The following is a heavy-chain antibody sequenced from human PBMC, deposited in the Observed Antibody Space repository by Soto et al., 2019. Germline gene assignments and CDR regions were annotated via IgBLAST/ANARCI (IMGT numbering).Heavy chain of an antibody. D-gene: IGHD2-2*01. CDR3: AKEVEDIVVVPEPGVGIDY. V-gene: IGHV3-23*01. Sequence: PGGSLRLSCAASGFTFSSYAMSWVRQAPGKGLEWVSAISGSGGSTYYADSVKGRFTISRDNSKNTLYLQMNSLRAEDTAVYYCAKEVEDIVVVPEPGVGIDYWGQGTLVTVSS. CDR1: GFTFSSYA. J-gene: IGHJ4*02. CDR2: ISGSGGST.